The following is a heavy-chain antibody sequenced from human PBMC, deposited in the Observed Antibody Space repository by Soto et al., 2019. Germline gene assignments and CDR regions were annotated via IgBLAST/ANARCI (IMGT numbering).Heavy chain of an antibody. CDR2: IKSKTDGGTT. D-gene: IGHD3-22*01. V-gene: IGHV3-15*01. CDR3: TTVPVRWLLKYYFDY. CDR1: GFTFSNAW. J-gene: IGHJ4*02. Sequence: PVGSLRLSCAASGFTFSNAWMSWVRQAPGKGLEWVGRIKSKTDGGTTDYAAPVKGRFTISRDDSKNTLYLQMNSLKTEDTAVYYCTTVPVRWLLKYYFDYWGQGTLVTV.